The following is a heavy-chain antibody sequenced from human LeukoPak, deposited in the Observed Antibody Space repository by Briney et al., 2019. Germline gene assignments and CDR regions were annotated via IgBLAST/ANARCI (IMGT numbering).Heavy chain of an antibody. CDR2: ISYDGSNK. D-gene: IGHD6-19*01. CDR1: GFTFSSYA. CDR3: ASTHSSGWYSVS. V-gene: IGHV3-30*04. J-gene: IGHJ5*02. Sequence: QPGGSLRLSCAASGFTFSSYAMHWVRQAPGKGLEWAAVISYDGSNKYYADSVKGRFTISRDNSKNTLYLQMNSLRAEDTAVYYCASTHSSGWYSVSWGQGTLVTVSS.